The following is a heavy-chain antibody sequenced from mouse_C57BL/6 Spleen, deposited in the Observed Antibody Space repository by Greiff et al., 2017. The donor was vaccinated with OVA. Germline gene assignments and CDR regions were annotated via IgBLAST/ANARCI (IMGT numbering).Heavy chain of an antibody. V-gene: IGHV1-61*01. J-gene: IGHJ1*03. D-gene: IGHD1-1*01. CDR2: IYPSDSET. CDR1: GYTFTSYW. Sequence: VQLQQPGAELVRPGSSVKLSCKASGYTFTSYWMDWVKQRPGQGLEWIGNIYPSDSETHYNQKFKDKATLTVDKSSSTAYMQLSSLTSEDSAVYYCARVTTVVGYFDVWGTGTTVTVSS. CDR3: ARVTTVVGYFDV.